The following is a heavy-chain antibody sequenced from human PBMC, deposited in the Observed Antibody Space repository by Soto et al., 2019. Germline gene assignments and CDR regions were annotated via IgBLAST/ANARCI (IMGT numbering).Heavy chain of an antibody. D-gene: IGHD3-22*01. J-gene: IGHJ4*02. CDR3: ARQSGSGYYTVAY. V-gene: IGHV4-39*01. CDR2: IYYGGSP. CDR1: GCSISSSTYY. Sequence: QLQLQESGPGLVKPSETLSLTCTVSGCSISSSTYYWGWIRQPPGQGLEWIGNIYYGGSPYYNPALTSRVTVSVDTSKNQFSLKLSSVTAADTAVYYCARQSGSGYYTVAYWGQGTLVTVSS.